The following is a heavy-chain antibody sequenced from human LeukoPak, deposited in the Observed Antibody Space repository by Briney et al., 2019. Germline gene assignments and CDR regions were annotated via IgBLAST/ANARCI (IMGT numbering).Heavy chain of an antibody. V-gene: IGHV2-5*02. CDR3: AHRLGANNWFDP. Sequence: ESGPTLVKPTQTLTLTCTFSGCSLSTSGVGVGWICHPPVKALGWPAYIHWDDDKRYSPSLKSRLTITKDTSKNQVVLTVTNMDPVDTATYYCAHRLGANNWFDPWGQGTLVTVSS. CDR1: GCSLSTSGVG. CDR2: IHWDDDK. J-gene: IGHJ5*02. D-gene: IGHD4-17*01.